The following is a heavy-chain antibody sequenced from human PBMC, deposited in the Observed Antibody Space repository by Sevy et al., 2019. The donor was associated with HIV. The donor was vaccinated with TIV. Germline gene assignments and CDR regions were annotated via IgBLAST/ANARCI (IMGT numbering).Heavy chain of an antibody. Sequence: GGCLRLSCAASGFTFSSYAMLWVRQAPGKGLEWVAVISYDGSNKYYADSVKGRFTISRVNSKNTLYLQMNSLRAEDTAVYYCARANWGNYFDYWGQGTLVTVSS. CDR2: ISYDGSNK. V-gene: IGHV3-30-3*01. D-gene: IGHD7-27*01. J-gene: IGHJ4*02. CDR3: ARANWGNYFDY. CDR1: GFTFSSYA.